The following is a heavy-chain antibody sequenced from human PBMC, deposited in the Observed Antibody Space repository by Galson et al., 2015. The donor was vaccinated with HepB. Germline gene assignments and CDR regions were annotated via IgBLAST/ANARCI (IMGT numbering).Heavy chain of an antibody. CDR1: GFSFSNYA. CDR2: ISYDGSFR. D-gene: IGHD3-16*01. J-gene: IGHJ4*02. CDR3: AKVAILGATPHHFDY. Sequence: SLRLSCASSGFSFSNYAIHWVRQAPGKGLEWMAVISYDGSFRYYSDSVKGRFTVSRDPSRSILYLQMNSLRVDDTAVYYCAKVAILGATPHHFDYLGQGTLVTVSS. V-gene: IGHV3-30*18.